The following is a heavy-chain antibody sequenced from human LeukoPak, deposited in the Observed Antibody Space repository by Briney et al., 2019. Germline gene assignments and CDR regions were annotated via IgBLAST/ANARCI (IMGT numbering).Heavy chain of an antibody. CDR2: ISDSGGST. J-gene: IGHJ4*02. Sequence: GGSLRLSCAAPGFTFSNNAMSWVRQAPGKGLEWVSVISDSGGSTYYAGSVKGRFTISRDNSKNTLYLQMNSLRAEDTAVYYCAKLTSSSPLWGQGTLSPSPQ. CDR1: GFTFSNNA. CDR3: AKLTSSSPL. V-gene: IGHV3-23*01. D-gene: IGHD6-6*01.